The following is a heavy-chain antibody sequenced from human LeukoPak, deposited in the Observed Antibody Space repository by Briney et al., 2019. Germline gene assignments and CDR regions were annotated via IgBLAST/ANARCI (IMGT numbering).Heavy chain of an antibody. J-gene: IGHJ4*02. Sequence: SETLSLTCTVSGGSISNYYWSWIRQPPGKGLEWIGYIYYSGSTNYNPSLKSRVTISVDTSKNQFSLKLSSVTAADTAVYYCARTRVFWSGYYFDYWGQGTLVTVSS. CDR1: GGSISNYY. D-gene: IGHD3-3*01. CDR2: IYYSGST. V-gene: IGHV4-59*01. CDR3: ARTRVFWSGYYFDY.